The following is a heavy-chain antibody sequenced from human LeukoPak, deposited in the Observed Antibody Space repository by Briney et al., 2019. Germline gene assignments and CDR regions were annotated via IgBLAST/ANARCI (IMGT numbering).Heavy chain of an antibody. Sequence: GGSLRLSCAASGFTFSSYGMHWVRQAPGKGLEWVAVISYDGSNKYYADSVKGRFTISRDNSKNTLYLQMDSLRAEDTAVYYCVKVITMVRGVIKNYYGMDVWGKGTTVTVSS. CDR3: VKVITMVRGVIKNYYGMDV. D-gene: IGHD3-10*01. CDR1: GFTFSSYG. CDR2: ISYDGSNK. J-gene: IGHJ6*04. V-gene: IGHV3-30*18.